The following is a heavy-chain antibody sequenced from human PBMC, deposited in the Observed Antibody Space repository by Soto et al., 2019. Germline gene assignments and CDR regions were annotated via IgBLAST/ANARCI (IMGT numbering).Heavy chain of an antibody. CDR3: AKDPRKSQWLVGFDY. V-gene: IGHV3-9*01. CDR1: GFTFDDYA. J-gene: IGHJ4*02. D-gene: IGHD6-19*01. CDR2: ISWNSGSI. Sequence: GGSLRLSCAASGFTFDDYAMHWVRQAPGKGLEWVSGISWNSGSIGYADSVKGRFTISRDNAKNSLYLQMNSLRAEDTALYYCAKDPRKSQWLVGFDYWGQGTLVTVSS.